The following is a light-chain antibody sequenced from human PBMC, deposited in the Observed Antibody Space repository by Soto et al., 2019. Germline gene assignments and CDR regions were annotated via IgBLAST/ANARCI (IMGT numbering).Light chain of an antibody. J-gene: IGLJ1*01. V-gene: IGLV2-11*01. CDR1: SSDVGGYNF. Sequence: QSALTQPRSVSGSPGQSVTISCTGTSSDVGGYNFVSWYQHHPGKAPKLMIYDVSKRPSGVPDRFSGSKSGNTASLTISGLQAEDEADYYCCSCAGSYTWVFGTGTKLTVL. CDR2: DVS. CDR3: CSCAGSYTWV.